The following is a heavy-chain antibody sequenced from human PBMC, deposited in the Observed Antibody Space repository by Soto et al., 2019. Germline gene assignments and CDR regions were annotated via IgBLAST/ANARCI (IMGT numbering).Heavy chain of an antibody. CDR1: GYTFTSNG. V-gene: IGHV1-18*04. Sequence: QGQLVQSGGEVKKPGASVKVSCKASGYTFTSNGISWGRQAPGQGLEWLGWISGYNGDTDYVQKLQVRVTMPPDTSTRTADMAVRSLRPDDPAVYYSARYKPQRIVRDNYCFGLDVWGHGTTGTFSS. J-gene: IGHJ6*02. CDR3: ARYKPQRIVRDNYCFGLDV. D-gene: IGHD6-25*01. CDR2: ISGYNGDT.